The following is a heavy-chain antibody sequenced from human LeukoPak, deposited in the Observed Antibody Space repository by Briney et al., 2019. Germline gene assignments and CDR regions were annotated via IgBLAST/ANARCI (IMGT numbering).Heavy chain of an antibody. D-gene: IGHD3-9*01. CDR3: ARGNYDILTGPRRTDAFDI. Sequence: ASVKVSCKASGYTFTSYYMHWVRQAPGQGLEWMGIINPSGGSTSYAQKFQGRVTMTRDTSTSTVYVELRSLRSGDTAMYYCARGNYDILTGPRRTDAFDIWGQGTMVTVSS. CDR2: INPSGGST. CDR1: GYTFTSYY. J-gene: IGHJ3*02. V-gene: IGHV1-46*01.